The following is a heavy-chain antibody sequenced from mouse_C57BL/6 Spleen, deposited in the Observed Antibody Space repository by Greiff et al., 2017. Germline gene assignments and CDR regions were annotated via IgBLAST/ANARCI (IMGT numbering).Heavy chain of an antibody. D-gene: IGHD3-2*02. CDR1: GYSITSGYY. V-gene: IGHV3-6*01. Sequence: ESGPGLVKPSQSLSLTCSVTGYSITSGYYWNWIRQFPGNKLEWMGYISYDGSNNYNPSLKNRISITRDTSKNQFFLKLNSVTTEDTATYYCAREGSAQAGYFDYWGQGTTLTVSS. CDR2: ISYDGSN. CDR3: AREGSAQAGYFDY. J-gene: IGHJ2*01.